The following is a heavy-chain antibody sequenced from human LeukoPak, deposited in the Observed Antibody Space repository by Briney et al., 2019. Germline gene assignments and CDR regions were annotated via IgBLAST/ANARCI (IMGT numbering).Heavy chain of an antibody. CDR2: IIPIFGTA. CDR3: ARDNSVRDEAWWFNP. J-gene: IGHJ5*02. Sequence: SVKVSCKASGGTFSSYAISWVRQAPGQGLEWMGGIIPIFGTANYAQKFQGRVTLTGDMSTSTDYLELSSLRSEDTAVYYCARDNSVRDEAWWFNPWGQGTLVTVSS. V-gene: IGHV1-69*06. CDR1: GGTFSSYA. D-gene: IGHD5-24*01.